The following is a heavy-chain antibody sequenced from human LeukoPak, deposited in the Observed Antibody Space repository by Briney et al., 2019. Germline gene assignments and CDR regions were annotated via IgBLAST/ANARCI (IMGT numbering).Heavy chain of an antibody. Sequence: PGGSLRLSCAASGFTFSSYGMHWVRQAPGKGLEWVTVISYDGSNEYFADSVKGRFTISRDNSKNTLYLQMSSLRAEDTAVYYCAKDLHSLYGMDVWGQGTTVTVSS. CDR2: ISYDGSNE. CDR3: AKDLHSLYGMDV. J-gene: IGHJ6*02. CDR1: GFTFSSYG. V-gene: IGHV3-30*18. D-gene: IGHD2-21*01.